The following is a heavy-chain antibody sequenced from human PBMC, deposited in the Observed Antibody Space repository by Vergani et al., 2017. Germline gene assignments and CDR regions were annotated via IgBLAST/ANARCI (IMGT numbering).Heavy chain of an antibody. CDR2: INPNSGGT. D-gene: IGHD6-19*01. V-gene: IGHV1-2*04. CDR3: AREAEYSSGWASYYYMDV. Sequence: QVQLVQSGAEVKKPGASVKVSCKASGYTFTGYYMHWVRQAPGQGLEWMGWINPNSGGTNYAQKFQGWVTMTRDTSISTAYMELSRLRSDDTAVYYCAREAEYSSGWASYYYMDVWGKGTTVTVSS. J-gene: IGHJ6*03. CDR1: GYTFTGYY.